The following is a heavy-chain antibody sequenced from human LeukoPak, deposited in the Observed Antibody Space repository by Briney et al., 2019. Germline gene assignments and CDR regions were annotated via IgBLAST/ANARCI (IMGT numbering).Heavy chain of an antibody. CDR2: IYYSGNT. D-gene: IGHD3-10*01. Sequence: SETLSLTCTVSGVSISSSNSYWGWIRQPPGKGLEWIGSIYYSGNTYYNASLKSQVSISIDTSKNQFSLRLTSVTAADTAVYYCARAYGSGSYYTDYWGQGTLVTVSS. CDR1: GVSISSSNSY. CDR3: ARAYGSGSYYTDY. V-gene: IGHV4-39*01. J-gene: IGHJ4*02.